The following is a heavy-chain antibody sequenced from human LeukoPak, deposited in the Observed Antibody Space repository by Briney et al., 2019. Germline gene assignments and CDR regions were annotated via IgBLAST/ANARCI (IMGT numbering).Heavy chain of an antibody. V-gene: IGHV4-4*02. CDR1: GDSISSRNW. CDR3: ARDASVAGLYYFDY. J-gene: IGHJ4*02. Sequence: SGTLSLTCAVSGDSISSRNWWSWVRQPPEKGLEWIGEIYHSGSTNYNPSLKSRVTISVDKSKNQFSLKLSSVTAADTAVYYCARDASVAGLYYFDYWGQGTLVTVSS. CDR2: IYHSGST. D-gene: IGHD6-19*01.